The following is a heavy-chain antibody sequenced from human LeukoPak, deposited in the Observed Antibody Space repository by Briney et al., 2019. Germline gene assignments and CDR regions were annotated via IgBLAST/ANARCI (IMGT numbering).Heavy chain of an antibody. CDR3: AREDYYNSGGYYLDY. D-gene: IGHD3-22*01. J-gene: IGHJ4*02. CDR1: GGSISSSSYY. V-gene: IGHV4-39*07. CDR2: INHSGST. Sequence: PSETLSLTCTVSGGSISSSSYYWGWIRQPPGKGLEWIGEINHSGSTNYNPSLKSRVTISVDTSKNQFSLKLSSVTAADTAVYFCAREDYYNSGGYYLDYWGQGTLVTVSS.